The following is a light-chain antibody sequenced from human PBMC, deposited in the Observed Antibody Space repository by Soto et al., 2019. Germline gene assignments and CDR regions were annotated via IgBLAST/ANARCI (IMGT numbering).Light chain of an antibody. V-gene: IGKV1-5*01. CDR3: QQYNSL. CDR1: QSVSGW. CDR2: DAS. J-gene: IGKJ1*01. Sequence: DVRMTQSPSTLSASVGDTVTVTCRASQSVSGWLAWYQQKPGKAPKLLIYDASSSESGVPSRFSGSASGTEFTLTISSLQPDDFATYYCQQYNSLFGQGTIVDVK.